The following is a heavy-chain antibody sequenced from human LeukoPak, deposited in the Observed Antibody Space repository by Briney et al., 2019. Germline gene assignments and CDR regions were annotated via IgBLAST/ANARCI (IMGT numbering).Heavy chain of an antibody. Sequence: PGRSLRLSCAASGFTFDDYAMHWVRQAPGKGLEWVSGISWNSGSIGYADSVKGRFTISRDNAKNSLYLQMNSLRAEDTAVYYCARDRSGSSDYWGQGTLVTVSS. V-gene: IGHV3-9*01. CDR2: ISWNSGSI. J-gene: IGHJ4*02. D-gene: IGHD1-14*01. CDR3: ARDRSGSSDY. CDR1: GFTFDDYA.